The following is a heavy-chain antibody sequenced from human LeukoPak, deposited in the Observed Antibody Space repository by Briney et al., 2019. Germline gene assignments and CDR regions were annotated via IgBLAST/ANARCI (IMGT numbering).Heavy chain of an antibody. CDR1: GGSFSGYY. J-gene: IGHJ4*02. Sequence: SETRSLTCAVYGGSFSGYYWSWIRQPPGKGLEWIGEINHSGSTNYNPSLKSRVTISVDTSKNQFSLKLSSVTAADTAVYYCARGRIFGVVPLLYWGQGTLVTVSS. V-gene: IGHV4-34*01. D-gene: IGHD3-3*01. CDR2: INHSGST. CDR3: ARGRIFGVVPLLY.